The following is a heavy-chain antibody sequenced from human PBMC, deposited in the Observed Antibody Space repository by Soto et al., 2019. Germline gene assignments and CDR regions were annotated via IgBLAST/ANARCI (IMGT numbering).Heavy chain of an antibody. D-gene: IGHD3-22*01. CDR1: GFTFSSYA. Sequence: PGGSLRLSCAASGFTFSSYAMHWVRQAPGKGLEWVAVISYDGSNKYYADSVKGRFTISRDNSKNTLYLQMNSLRAEDTAVYYCARDYQRLYYDSSGYYDYWGQGTLVTVSS. V-gene: IGHV3-30-3*01. CDR2: ISYDGSNK. CDR3: ARDYQRLYYDSSGYYDY. J-gene: IGHJ4*02.